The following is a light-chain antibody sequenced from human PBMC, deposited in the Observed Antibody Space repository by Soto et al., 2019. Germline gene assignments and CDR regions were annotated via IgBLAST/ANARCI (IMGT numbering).Light chain of an antibody. CDR2: DNN. V-gene: IGLV1-51*01. CDR3: GTWDSSLSAGRV. J-gene: IGLJ1*01. Sequence: QSVLTQPPSVSAAPGQKVTISCSGSSSNIGNNYVSWYQQLPGTAPKLLIYDNNKRPPGIPDRFSGSKSGTSATLGITGLQTGDEADYYCGTWDSSLSAGRVFGTGTKLTVL. CDR1: SSNIGNNY.